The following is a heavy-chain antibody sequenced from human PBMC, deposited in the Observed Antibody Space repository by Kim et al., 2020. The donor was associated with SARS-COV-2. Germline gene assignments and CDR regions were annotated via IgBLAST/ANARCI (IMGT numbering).Heavy chain of an antibody. V-gene: IGHV3-43*01. D-gene: IGHD3-10*01. CDR1: GFTFDDYT. CDR3: AKGMVRGVIITHLCDY. Sequence: GGSLRLSCAASGFTFDDYTMHWVRQAPGKGLEWVSLISWDGGSTYYADSVKGRFTISRDNSKNSLYLQMNSLRTEDTALYYCAKGMVRGVIITHLCDYWGQGTLVTVSS. J-gene: IGHJ4*02. CDR2: ISWDGGST.